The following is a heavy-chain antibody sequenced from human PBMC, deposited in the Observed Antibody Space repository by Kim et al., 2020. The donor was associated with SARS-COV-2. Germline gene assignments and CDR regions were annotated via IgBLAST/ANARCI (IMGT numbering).Heavy chain of an antibody. Sequence: SVKGRFTISRDNAKNSLYLQMNSLRAEDTAVYYCARAHKDTAMVRDAFDIWGQGTMVTVSS. CDR3: ARAHKDTAMVRDAFDI. V-gene: IGHV3-48*03. D-gene: IGHD5-18*01. J-gene: IGHJ3*02.